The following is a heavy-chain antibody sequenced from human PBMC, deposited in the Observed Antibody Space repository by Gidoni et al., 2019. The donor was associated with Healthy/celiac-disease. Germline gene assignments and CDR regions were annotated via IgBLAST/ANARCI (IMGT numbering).Heavy chain of an antibody. Sequence: QVQLVQSGAEVKKPGASVKVSCKASGYTFTGYYMHWVRQAPGQGLEWMGWINPNSGGTNYAQKFQGRVTMTRDTSISTAYMELSRLRSDDTAVYYCAREGSSARLGGRYWFDPWGQGTLVTVSS. D-gene: IGHD6-25*01. CDR1: GYTFTGYY. V-gene: IGHV1-2*02. CDR3: AREGSSARLGGRYWFDP. J-gene: IGHJ5*02. CDR2: INPNSGGT.